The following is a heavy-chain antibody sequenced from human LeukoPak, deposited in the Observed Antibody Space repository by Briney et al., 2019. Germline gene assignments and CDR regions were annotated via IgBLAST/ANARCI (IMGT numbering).Heavy chain of an antibody. CDR1: GGSISSSNW. CDR3: ARQRGYGSGSYYYGLPYYFDY. Sequence: SGTLSLTCAVSGGSISSSNWWSWVRQPPGKGLEWIGEINHSGSTNYNPSLRSRVTISVDTSKNQFSLKLSSVTAADTAVYYCARQRGYGSGSYYYGLPYYFDYWGQGTLVTVSS. CDR2: INHSGST. J-gene: IGHJ4*02. V-gene: IGHV4-4*02. D-gene: IGHD3-10*01.